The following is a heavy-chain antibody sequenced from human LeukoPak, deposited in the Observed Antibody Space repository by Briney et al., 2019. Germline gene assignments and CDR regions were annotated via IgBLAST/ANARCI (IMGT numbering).Heavy chain of an antibody. CDR1: GGSISSSSYY. V-gene: IGHV4-39*01. D-gene: IGHD3-22*01. Sequence: SETLSLTCTVSGGSISSSSYYWGWIRQPPGKGLEWIGSIYYSGSTYYNPSLKSRVTISVDTSKNQFSLKLSSMTAADTAVYYCARRTYYYDSSGFDYWGQGTLVTVSS. J-gene: IGHJ4*02. CDR2: IYYSGST. CDR3: ARRTYYYDSSGFDY.